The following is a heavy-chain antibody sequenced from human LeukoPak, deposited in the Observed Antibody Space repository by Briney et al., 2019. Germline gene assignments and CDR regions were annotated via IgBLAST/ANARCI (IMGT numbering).Heavy chain of an antibody. V-gene: IGHV1-2*02. Sequence: ASAKVSCKASGYTFSGNYLHWVRQAPGQGLEWMGWIIPNSGGTNYAQKFQGRVTMTRDTSISTAYMELSSLRSDDTAVYYCARDMGGSLLVFDYWGQGTLVTVSS. CDR2: IIPNSGGT. CDR3: ARDMGGSLLVFDY. D-gene: IGHD1-26*01. CDR1: GYTFSGNY. J-gene: IGHJ4*02.